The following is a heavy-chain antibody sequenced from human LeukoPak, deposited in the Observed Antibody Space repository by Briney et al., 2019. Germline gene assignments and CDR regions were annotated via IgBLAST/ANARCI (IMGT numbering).Heavy chain of an antibody. D-gene: IGHD2-2*01. Sequence: SETLSLTCTVSGGSISSYYWSWIRQPPGKGLEWIGYIYYSGSTNYNPSLKSRVTISVDTSKNQFSLMLSSVTAADTAVYYCARGDLLCSSTSCYFLENYGMDVWGQGTTVTVSS. CDR3: ARGDLLCSSTSCYFLENYGMDV. CDR1: GGSISSYY. J-gene: IGHJ6*02. V-gene: IGHV4-59*01. CDR2: IYYSGST.